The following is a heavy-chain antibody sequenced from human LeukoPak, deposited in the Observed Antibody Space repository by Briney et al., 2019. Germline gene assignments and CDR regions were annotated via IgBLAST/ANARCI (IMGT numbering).Heavy chain of an antibody. J-gene: IGHJ4*02. CDR2: ISWNSGSI. CDR1: GFTFDDYA. D-gene: IGHD6-6*01. V-gene: IGHV3-9*01. Sequence: GGSLRLSWAASGFTFDDYAMHWVRQAPGKGLEWVSGISWNSGSIGYADSVKGPVTISRDNAKNSLYLQMNSLRAEDTALYYCAKGTYSSSADFDYWGQGTLVTVSS. CDR3: AKGTYSSSADFDY.